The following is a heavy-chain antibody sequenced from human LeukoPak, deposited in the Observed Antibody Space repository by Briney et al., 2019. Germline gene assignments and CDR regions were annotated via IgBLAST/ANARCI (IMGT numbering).Heavy chain of an antibody. CDR1: GFTFSSYW. Sequence: PGGSLRLSCAASGFTFSSYWMTWVRQAPGKGLEWVANIKQDGSEKYYVDPVKGRFTISRDNAKNSLYLQMNSLRAEDTAVYYCARGSSGWFPTYNFDYWGQGTLVTVSS. V-gene: IGHV3-7*01. CDR3: ARGSSGWFPTYNFDY. CDR2: IKQDGSEK. D-gene: IGHD6-19*01. J-gene: IGHJ4*02.